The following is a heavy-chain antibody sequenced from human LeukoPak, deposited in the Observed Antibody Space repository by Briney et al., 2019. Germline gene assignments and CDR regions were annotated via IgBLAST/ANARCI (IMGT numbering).Heavy chain of an antibody. V-gene: IGHV3-7*01. Sequence: GGSLRLSCAASGFTFSSYWMSWVRQAPGKGLEWVANIKQDGSEKYYVDSVKGRFTISRDNAKNSLYPQMNSLSAEDTAVYYCARDLEGIAAAGDYYYGMDVWGQGTTVTVSS. CDR3: ARDLEGIAAAGDYYYGMDV. J-gene: IGHJ6*02. CDR2: IKQDGSEK. D-gene: IGHD6-13*01. CDR1: GFTFSSYW.